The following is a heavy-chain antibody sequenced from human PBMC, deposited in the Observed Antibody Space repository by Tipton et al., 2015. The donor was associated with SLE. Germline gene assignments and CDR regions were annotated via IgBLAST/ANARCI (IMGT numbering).Heavy chain of an antibody. V-gene: IGHV3-23*01. Sequence: SLRLSCAASGFTFSSYTMNWVRQAPGKGLEWVSLISGSGGTTYYAESVRGRFTLSRDNSKNTLYLQMNSLRAEDTAIYYCAKGTNDFWGAYYFHSWGQGTLVTVSS. CDR2: ISGSGGTT. CDR1: GFTFSSYT. J-gene: IGHJ4*02. D-gene: IGHD3-3*01. CDR3: AKGTNDFWGAYYFHS.